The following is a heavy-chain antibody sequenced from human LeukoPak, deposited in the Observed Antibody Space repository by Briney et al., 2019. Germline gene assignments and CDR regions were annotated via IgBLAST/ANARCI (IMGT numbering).Heavy chain of an antibody. CDR3: ARTSLSAYGLGSYYTNY. J-gene: IGHJ4*02. Sequence: ASVKVSCKASGYTFTGYYMRWVRQAPGQGLEWMGWINPNSGGTNYAQKFQGRVTMTRDTSISTAYMELSRLRSDDTAVYYCARTSLSAYGLGSYYTNYWGQGTLVTVSS. CDR2: INPNSGGT. CDR1: GYTFTGYY. D-gene: IGHD3-10*01. V-gene: IGHV1-2*02.